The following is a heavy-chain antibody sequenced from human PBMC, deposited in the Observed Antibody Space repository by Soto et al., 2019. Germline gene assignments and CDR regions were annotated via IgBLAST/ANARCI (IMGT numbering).Heavy chain of an antibody. J-gene: IGHJ6*02. CDR1: GGTFSSYA. CDR2: IIPIFGTA. Sequence: SVKVSCKASGGTFSSYAISWVRQAPGQGLEWMGGIIPIFGTANYAQKFQGRVTITADESTSTAYMELSSLRSEDTAVYYCARDSGYCSSTSCRPLVAEPRGTDVWGQGTTVTVSS. D-gene: IGHD2-2*01. CDR3: ARDSGYCSSTSCRPLVAEPRGTDV. V-gene: IGHV1-69*13.